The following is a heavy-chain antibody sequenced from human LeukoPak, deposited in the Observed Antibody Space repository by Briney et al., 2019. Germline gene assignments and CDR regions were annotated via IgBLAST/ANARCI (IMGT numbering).Heavy chain of an antibody. CDR2: IYTSGTT. D-gene: IGHD3-10*01. V-gene: IGHV4-4*07. CDR3: ARDHSTMVRGFRLLNYMDV. CDR1: GGSISSYY. J-gene: IGHJ6*03. Sequence: SETLSLTCTVSGGSISSYYWSWIRQPAGKGLEWIGRIYTSGTTHYNPSLKSRVTMSVDTSKNQFSLKLSSVTAADTAVYYCARDHSTMVRGFRLLNYMDVWGKGTTVTISS.